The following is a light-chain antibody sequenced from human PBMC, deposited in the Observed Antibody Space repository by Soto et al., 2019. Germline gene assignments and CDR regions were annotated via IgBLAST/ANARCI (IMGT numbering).Light chain of an antibody. Sequence: EVVMTQSPLSLPVTLGQPASISCRSSQSLVNSDGNTYLNWFHQRPGQSPRRLIYKVSNRDSGVPDRCGGSGSGPDFTLRISRVEAEDVGVYYCMQGSPWPRTFGQGTRVEIK. CDR3: MQGSPWPRT. V-gene: IGKV2-30*01. CDR1: QSLVNSDGNTY. J-gene: IGKJ1*01. CDR2: KVS.